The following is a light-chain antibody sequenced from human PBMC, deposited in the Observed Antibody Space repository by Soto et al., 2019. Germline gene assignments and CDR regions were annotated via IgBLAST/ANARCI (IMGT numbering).Light chain of an antibody. CDR2: DAT. Sequence: QAVVTQEPSLTVSPGETVTLTCGSSTGAVTSGHYPHWIQQKPGQAPRTLIYDATNKQSWTPARFSASLLGGKAALTLSGAQPEDEGDYYCTLSDDVARIFGGGTKLTVL. J-gene: IGLJ2*01. CDR3: TLSDDVARI. CDR1: TGAVTSGHY. V-gene: IGLV7-46*01.